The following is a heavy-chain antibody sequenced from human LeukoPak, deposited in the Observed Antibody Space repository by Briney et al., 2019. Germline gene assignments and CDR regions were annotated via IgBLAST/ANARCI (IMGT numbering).Heavy chain of an antibody. CDR2: IERGGST. CDR1: GGSFSDYF. CDR3: ARGGLAGSSWSWSDP. V-gene: IGHV4-34*01. D-gene: IGHD6-13*01. Sequence: SETLSLTCGVYGGSFSDYFWSWIRQAPGKGLEWVGEIERGGSTIYSPTLKSRVTMSLDTPKIQFSLRLTSVTAADTAVYFCARGGLAGSSWSWSDPWGQGTLVTVSS. J-gene: IGHJ5*02.